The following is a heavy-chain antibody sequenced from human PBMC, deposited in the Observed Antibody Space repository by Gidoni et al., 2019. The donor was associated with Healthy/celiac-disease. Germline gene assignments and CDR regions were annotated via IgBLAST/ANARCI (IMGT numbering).Heavy chain of an antibody. J-gene: IGHJ6*03. V-gene: IGHV5-51*01. CDR3: ARQGPENALEWLPHPGRGYYYMDV. CDR2: IYPGDSDT. D-gene: IGHD3-3*01. Sequence: EVQLVQSGAEVKKPGESLKISCKGSGYSFTSYWIGWVRQMPGKGLEWMGIIYPGDSDTRYSPSFQGQVTISADKSISTAYLQWSSLKASDTAMYYCARQGPENALEWLPHPGRGYYYMDVWGKGTTVTVSS. CDR1: GYSFTSYW.